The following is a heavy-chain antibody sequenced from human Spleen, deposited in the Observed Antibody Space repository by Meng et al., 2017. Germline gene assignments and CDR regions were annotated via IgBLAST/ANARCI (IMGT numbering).Heavy chain of an antibody. CDR1: GYTFPDYW. V-gene: IGHV1-2*06. CDR3: ARDEDISAAGKLFGTY. D-gene: IGHD6-13*01. J-gene: IGHJ4*02. CDR2: INPKSDDT. Sequence: ASVKVSCKASGYTFPDYWLHWVRRAPGQGLEWMGRINPKSDDTHYAQRFQGRVTMTGDTSISTAYMELSGLRSDDTAMYYCARDEDISAAGKLFGTYWGQGTLVTVSS.